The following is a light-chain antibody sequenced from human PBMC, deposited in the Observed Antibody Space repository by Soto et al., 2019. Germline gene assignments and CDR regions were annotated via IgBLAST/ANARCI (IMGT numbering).Light chain of an antibody. CDR3: QQSYSYPPLT. Sequence: DIPMTQSPSSLSASVGDRVTITCRASQSISSYLNWYQQKPGKAPKLLIYAASSLQSGVPSRFSGSGSGTYFTLTISSLQLEDFATYYCQQSYSYPPLTFVGGTKVEIK. V-gene: IGKV1-39*01. CDR1: QSISSY. CDR2: AAS. J-gene: IGKJ4*01.